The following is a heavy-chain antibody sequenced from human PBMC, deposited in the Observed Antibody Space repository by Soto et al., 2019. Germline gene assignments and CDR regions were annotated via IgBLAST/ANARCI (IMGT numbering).Heavy chain of an antibody. Sequence: QVQLVESGGGVVQPGRSLRLSCAASGFTFSSYGMHWVRQAPGKGLEWVAVISYDGSNKYYADSVKGRFTISRDNAKNTLYLQLNSLRADDTAVYYCEKAYQVWFSSGYYYFDYWGQGTLVTVSS. V-gene: IGHV3-30*18. J-gene: IGHJ4*02. CDR1: GFTFSSYG. CDR3: EKAYQVWFSSGYYYFDY. CDR2: ISYDGSNK. D-gene: IGHD3-22*01.